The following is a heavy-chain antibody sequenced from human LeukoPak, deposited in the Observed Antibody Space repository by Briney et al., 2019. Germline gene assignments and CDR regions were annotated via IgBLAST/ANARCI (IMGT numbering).Heavy chain of an antibody. D-gene: IGHD6-19*01. J-gene: IGHJ5*02. Sequence: ASVKVSCKASGGTFSSYAISWVRQAPGQGLEWMGRIIPIFGIANYAQKFQGRVTITEDKSTSTAYMELSSLRSEDTAVYYCARDSTAVAGGNWFDPWGQGTLVTVSS. CDR2: IIPIFGIA. CDR1: GGTFSSYA. CDR3: ARDSTAVAGGNWFDP. V-gene: IGHV1-69*04.